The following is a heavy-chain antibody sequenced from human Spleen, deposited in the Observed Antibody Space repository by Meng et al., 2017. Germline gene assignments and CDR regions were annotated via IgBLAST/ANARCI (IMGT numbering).Heavy chain of an antibody. J-gene: IGHJ4*01. V-gene: IGHV1-2*06. CDR2: INPNSGGT. Sequence: QVQLVQSGAEVKNPGASVKVSCKASGYTFTAYYIHWVRQAPGQGLEWMGRINPNSGGTNFAQKFQGRVIMTRDTSISTAYMELSSLGFDDTAVYYCAKALGWGSSPDYWGHGILVTVSS. CDR3: AKALGWGSSPDY. D-gene: IGHD2-21*01. CDR1: GYTFTAYY.